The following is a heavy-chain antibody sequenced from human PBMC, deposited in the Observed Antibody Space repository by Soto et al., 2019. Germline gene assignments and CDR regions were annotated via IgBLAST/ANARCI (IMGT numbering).Heavy chain of an antibody. D-gene: IGHD3-10*01. CDR3: SRDVAASGTYAVDY. CDR2: NRHKANSCTT. V-gene: IGHV3-72*01. CDR1: GFSFSDHY. Sequence: GSLRLSCTASGFSFSDHYVDWVRQAPGKGLEWVGRNRHKANSCTTEYAASVRGRFTISRDDSRNSLYLQMDSLKTEDTAVYYCSRDVAASGTYAVDYWGQGTLVTVS. J-gene: IGHJ4*02.